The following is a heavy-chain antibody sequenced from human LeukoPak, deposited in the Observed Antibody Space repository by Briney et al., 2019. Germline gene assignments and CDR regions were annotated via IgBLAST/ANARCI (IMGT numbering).Heavy chain of an antibody. CDR3: AKDPGDFDWLFDYFDY. CDR2: ITNSGGST. V-gene: IGHV3-23*01. J-gene: IGHJ4*02. D-gene: IGHD3-9*01. CDR1: GFTFSTYA. Sequence: GGSLRLSCAASGFTFSTYAMSWVRQAPGKGLEWVSAITNSGGSTYYADSVKGRFTISRDNSKNTLYLQMNSLRAEDTAVYYCAKDPGDFDWLFDYFDYWGQGTLVTVSS.